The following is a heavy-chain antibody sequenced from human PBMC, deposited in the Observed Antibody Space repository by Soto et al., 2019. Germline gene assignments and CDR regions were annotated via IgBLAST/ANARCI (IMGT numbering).Heavy chain of an antibody. D-gene: IGHD6-19*01. CDR3: ARRWLADDY. J-gene: IGHJ4*02. V-gene: IGHV1-3*01. CDR1: GYTXSSYA. Sequence: GXSXKVSFKASGYTXSSYAMDWVRQAPGQRLEWMGWINAGNCNTKYSQKLQVRVTINRDTSASTAYMDLSRLRSEDTAVYYCARRWLADDYWGQGTLVTVS. CDR2: INAGNCNT.